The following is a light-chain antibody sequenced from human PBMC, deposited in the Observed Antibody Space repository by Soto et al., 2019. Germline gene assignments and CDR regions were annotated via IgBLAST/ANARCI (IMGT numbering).Light chain of an antibody. J-gene: IGLJ3*02. CDR2: EAY. V-gene: IGLV2-23*01. CDR3: ATWDASPNGPV. CDR1: STDVGSHKL. Sequence: QSALTQPASVSESPGQSITISCTGTSTDVGSHKLVSWYQQYPGNAPKLIIFEAYKRPSGVSNRFSGSKSGSTASLTISGLQAEDEADYYCATWDASPNGPVFGGGTKLTVL.